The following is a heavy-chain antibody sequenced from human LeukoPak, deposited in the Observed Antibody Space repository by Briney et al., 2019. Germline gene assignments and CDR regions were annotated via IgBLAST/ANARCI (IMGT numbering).Heavy chain of an antibody. CDR1: GYTFTSSA. D-gene: IGHD3-10*01. V-gene: IGHV7-4-1*02. Sequence: ASVKVSCKASGYTFTSSAMNWVRQAPGQGLEWMGWINTNTGNPTYAQGFTGRFVFSLDTSVSTAYLQISSLKAEDTAVYYCARDRVLLWFGESYYFDYWGQGTLVTVSS. CDR2: INTNTGNP. J-gene: IGHJ4*02. CDR3: ARDRVLLWFGESYYFDY.